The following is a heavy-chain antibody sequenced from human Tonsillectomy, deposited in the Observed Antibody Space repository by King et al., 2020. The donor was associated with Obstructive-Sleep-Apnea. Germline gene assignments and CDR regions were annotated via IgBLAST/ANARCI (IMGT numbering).Heavy chain of an antibody. CDR3: AKSSGSGSYTREFDY. V-gene: IGHV4-59*08. J-gene: IGHJ4*02. D-gene: IGHD3-10*01. CDR2: IYYSGST. CDR1: GGSISSYY. Sequence: QLQESGPGLVKPSETLSLTCTVSGGSISSYYWSWIRQPPGKGLEWIGYIYYSGSTNYNPSLKSRVTISVDTSKNQFSLTLSSVTAADTAVYYCAKSSGSGSYTREFDYWGQGTLVTVSS.